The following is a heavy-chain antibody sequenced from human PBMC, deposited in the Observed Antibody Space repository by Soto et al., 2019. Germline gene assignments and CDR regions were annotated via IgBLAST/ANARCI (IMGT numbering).Heavy chain of an antibody. Sequence: PGGSLRLSCAASGFTFSSYVMTWVRQAPGKGLEWVSAISGSGGSTYYADSVKGRFTISRDNSKNTLYLQMNSLRAEDTAVYYCAKDHPTLIAARPAANWFDPWGQGTLVTVSS. CDR2: ISGSGGST. CDR3: AKDHPTLIAARPAANWFDP. D-gene: IGHD6-6*01. V-gene: IGHV3-23*01. J-gene: IGHJ5*02. CDR1: GFTFSSYV.